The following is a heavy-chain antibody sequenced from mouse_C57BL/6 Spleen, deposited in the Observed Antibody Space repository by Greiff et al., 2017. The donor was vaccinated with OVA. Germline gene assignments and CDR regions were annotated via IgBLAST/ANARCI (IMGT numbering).Heavy chain of an antibody. V-gene: IGHV1-42*01. J-gene: IGHJ1*03. CDR1: GYSFTGYY. CDR3: AREYYGSSQYFDV. Sequence: VQLKQSGPELVKPGASVKISCKASGYSFTGYYMNWVKQSPEKSLEWIGEINPSTGGTTYNQKFKAKATLTVDKSSSTAYMQLKSLTSEDSAVYYCAREYYGSSQYFDVWGTGTTVTVSS. D-gene: IGHD1-1*01. CDR2: INPSTGGT.